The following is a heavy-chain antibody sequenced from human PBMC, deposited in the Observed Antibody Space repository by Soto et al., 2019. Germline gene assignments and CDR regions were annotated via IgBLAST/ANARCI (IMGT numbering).Heavy chain of an antibody. Sequence: PSETLSLTCTVSSASISSSSYFWGWIRQPPGKGLEWIGSIYHTGSTYYSPSLKSRVTISVDTSKNQFSLKLSSVTAADTAVYYCARAKLYYDSSGYYYPWFDPWGQGTLVTVSS. V-gene: IGHV4-39*07. CDR2: IYHTGST. D-gene: IGHD3-22*01. J-gene: IGHJ5*02. CDR3: ARAKLYYDSSGYYYPWFDP. CDR1: SASISSSSYF.